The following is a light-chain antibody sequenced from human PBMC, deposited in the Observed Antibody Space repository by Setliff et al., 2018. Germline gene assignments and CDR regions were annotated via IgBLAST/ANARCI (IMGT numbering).Light chain of an antibody. V-gene: IGLV2-14*01. Sequence: QSALAQPASVSGSPGQSITISCTGTSSDVGYYNYVSWYQQHPGKAPKLMIYEVSNRPSGVSNRFSGSKSGNTASLTISGPQAEDEADYYCSSYTSSSTRVFGTGTKVTVL. CDR2: EVS. J-gene: IGLJ1*01. CDR1: SSDVGYYNY. CDR3: SSYTSSSTRV.